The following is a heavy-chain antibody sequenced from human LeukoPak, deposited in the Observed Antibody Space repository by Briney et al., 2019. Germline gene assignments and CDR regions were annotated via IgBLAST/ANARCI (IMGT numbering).Heavy chain of an antibody. CDR3: ARDLPLYDFWSGYATFDI. CDR2: IYTSGST. D-gene: IGHD3-3*01. V-gene: IGHV4-4*07. CDR1: GGSISSYY. Sequence: PSETLSLTCTVSGGSISSYYWSWIRQPAGKGLEWIGRIYTSGSTNYNPSLKSRVTMSVDTSKNQFSLKLSSVTAADTAVYYCARDLPLYDFWSGYATFDIWGQGTMVTVSS. J-gene: IGHJ3*02.